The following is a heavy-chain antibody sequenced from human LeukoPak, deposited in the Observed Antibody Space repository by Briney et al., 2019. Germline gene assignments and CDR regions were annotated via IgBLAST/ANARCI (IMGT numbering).Heavy chain of an antibody. J-gene: IGHJ6*03. CDR1: GFTFSSYG. CDR3: ARSLAAADYYYYYMDV. CDR2: ISSSSSYI. V-gene: IGHV3-21*01. Sequence: TGGSLRLSCAASGFTFSSYGMHWVRQAPGKGLEWVSSISSSSSYIYYADSVKGRFTISRDNSKNTPYLQMNSLRAEDTAVYYCARSLAAADYYYYYMDVWGKGTTVTVSS. D-gene: IGHD6-13*01.